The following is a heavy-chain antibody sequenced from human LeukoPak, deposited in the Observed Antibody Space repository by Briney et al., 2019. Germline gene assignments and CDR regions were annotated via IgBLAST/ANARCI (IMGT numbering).Heavy chain of an antibody. J-gene: IGHJ4*02. CDR3: ARDPSREYSYGSGPIDY. D-gene: IGHD3-10*01. CDR1: GFTFSNYA. CDR2: ISGSGGST. V-gene: IGHV3-23*01. Sequence: PGGSLRLSCAASGFTFSNYAMSWVRQAPGKGLEWVSAISGSGGSTYYADSVKGRFTISRDNAKNSLYLQMNSLRAEDTALYYCARDPSREYSYGSGPIDYWGQGTLVTVSS.